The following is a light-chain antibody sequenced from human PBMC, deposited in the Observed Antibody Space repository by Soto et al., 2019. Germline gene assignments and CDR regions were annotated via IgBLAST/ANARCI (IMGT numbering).Light chain of an antibody. J-gene: IGLJ1*01. CDR1: SSNIGTNT. Sequence: QSVLTQPPSASGTPGQRVSISCSGGSSNIGTNTVNWYQHLPGTAPKLLIFSNDERPSGVPDRFSGSKSGTSASLAISGLRPEDEADYFCSSFAGSYSPYVFGTGTKLTVL. CDR2: SND. CDR3: SSFAGSYSPYV. V-gene: IGLV1-44*01.